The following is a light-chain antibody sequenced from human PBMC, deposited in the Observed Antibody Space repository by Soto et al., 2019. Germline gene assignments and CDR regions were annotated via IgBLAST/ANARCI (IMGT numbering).Light chain of an antibody. V-gene: IGLV2-23*02. CDR2: EVS. J-gene: IGLJ1*01. CDR3: CSYAGSSTPYV. CDR1: SSDVGSYNL. Sequence: SVLPQPAYVSRSPGQSSTLSCNETSSDVGSYNLVSWYQQHPGKALKLMIYEVSKRPSGVSNRFSGSKSGNTASLTISGLQAEDEADYYCCSYAGSSTPYVFGTGTKVTVL.